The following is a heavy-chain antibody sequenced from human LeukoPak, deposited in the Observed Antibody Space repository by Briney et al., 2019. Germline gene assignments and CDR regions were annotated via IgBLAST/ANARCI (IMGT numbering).Heavy chain of an antibody. CDR2: ISYDGATK. D-gene: IGHD1-1*01. CDR3: AKDRGRRQVWNWFDS. CDR1: GFDFSDFG. Sequence: GGSLRLSCAASGFDFSDFGMHWIRQAPGKVLEWVAVISYDGATKNYGDSVKGRFTISRDNSKNTLYLQLDSLRGDDTAVYYCAKDRGRRQVWNWFDSCGRGTLVTVSS. V-gene: IGHV3-33*05. J-gene: IGHJ5*01.